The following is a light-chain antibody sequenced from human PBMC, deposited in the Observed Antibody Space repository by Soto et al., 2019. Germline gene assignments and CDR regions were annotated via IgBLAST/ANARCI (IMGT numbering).Light chain of an antibody. CDR3: YSATAADNSWV. CDR2: KDN. Sequence: SYELTQTSSVSVSPGQTARITCSGDVLAKKFSRWFQQKPGQAPVVVIYKDNERPSGIPERFSGSRSGTTVTLTISGAQVEDEADYYCYSATAADNSWVFGGGTKLTVL. CDR1: VLAKKF. V-gene: IGLV3-27*01. J-gene: IGLJ3*02.